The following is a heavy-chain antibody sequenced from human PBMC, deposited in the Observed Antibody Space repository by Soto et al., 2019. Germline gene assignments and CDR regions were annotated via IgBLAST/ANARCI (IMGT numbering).Heavy chain of an antibody. V-gene: IGHV3-7*01. J-gene: IGHJ6*02. Sequence: GGSLRLSCAVSGFSSSGHWMSWVRQAPGRGLEWVAYINPDGSEKWYVDSVKGRFTISRDNAKNSLYLQMNSLRVEDTAVHYCARGHYGLDVWGRGTTVTVSS. CDR2: INPDGSEK. CDR1: GFSSSGHW. CDR3: ARGHYGLDV. D-gene: IGHD3-10*01.